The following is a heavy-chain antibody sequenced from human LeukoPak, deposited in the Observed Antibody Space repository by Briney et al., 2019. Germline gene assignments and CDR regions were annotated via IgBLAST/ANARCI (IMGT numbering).Heavy chain of an antibody. D-gene: IGHD3-3*01. CDR2: INHSGST. Sequence: SETLSLTCAVYGGSFSGYYWSWVRQPPGKGLEWIGEINHSGSTNYNPSLKSRVTISVDTSKNQFSLKLSSVTAADTAVYYCATDRRPYDFWSGYPHYYYYYMDVWGKGTTVTVSS. J-gene: IGHJ6*03. V-gene: IGHV4-34*01. CDR3: ATDRRPYDFWSGYPHYYYYYMDV. CDR1: GGSFSGYY.